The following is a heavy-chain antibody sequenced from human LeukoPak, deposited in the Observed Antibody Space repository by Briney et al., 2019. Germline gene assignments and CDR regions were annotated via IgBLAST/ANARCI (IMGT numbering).Heavy chain of an antibody. CDR2: IYTSGST. V-gene: IGHV4-61*02. CDR1: GGSISSGSYY. D-gene: IGHD1-26*01. J-gene: IGHJ4*02. CDR3: ASGIVSGSFDY. Sequence: SQTLSLTCTVSGGSISSGSYYWSWIRQPAGKGLEWIGRIYTSGSTNYNPSLKSRVTISVDTSKNQFSLKLSSVTAADTAVYYCASGIVSGSFDYWGQGTLVTVSP.